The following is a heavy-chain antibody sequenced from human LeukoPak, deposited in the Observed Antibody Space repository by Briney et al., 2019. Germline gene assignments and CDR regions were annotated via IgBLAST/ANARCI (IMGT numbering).Heavy chain of an antibody. CDR2: IYYSGST. V-gene: IGHV4-59*01. CDR3: ARARDIVVVPAAPSYWFDP. J-gene: IGHJ5*02. CDR1: GGSISSYY. Sequence: SETLSLTCTVSGGSISSYYWSWIRHPPGKGLEWIGYIYYSGSTNYNPSLKSRVTISVDTSKNQFSLKLSSVTAADTAVYYCARARDIVVVPAAPSYWFDPWGQGTLVTVSS. D-gene: IGHD2-2*01.